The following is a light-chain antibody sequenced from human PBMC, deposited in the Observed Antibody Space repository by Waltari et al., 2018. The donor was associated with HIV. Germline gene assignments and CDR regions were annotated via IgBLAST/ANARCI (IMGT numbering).Light chain of an antibody. V-gene: IGLV2-14*01. Sequence: QSALTQPASVSGSPGQSITISCTGPPSDIDPLNSVSWYQQHAGDAPKLIFFEVNYPPAGVADRFSASKSGNTASLTISDLQAEDEADYFCSSYTTKNFLTFGGGTKLTVL. J-gene: IGLJ2*01. CDR2: EVN. CDR1: PSDIDPLNS. CDR3: SSYTTKNFLT.